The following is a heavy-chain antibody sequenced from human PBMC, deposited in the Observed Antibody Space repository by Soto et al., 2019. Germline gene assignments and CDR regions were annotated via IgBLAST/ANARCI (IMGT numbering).Heavy chain of an antibody. V-gene: IGHV3-21*06. CDR3: RRGMNLLF. CDR1: GFPLRTYT. CDR2: ISISSSDG. Sequence: TGGSLRLSCAASGFPLRTYTMNWVRQAPGKGLEWVSSISISSSDGYYADSVRGRFTISRDNAKNALYLQMNSLRADDTAVYFCRRGMNLLFGGHG. J-gene: IGHJ4*01.